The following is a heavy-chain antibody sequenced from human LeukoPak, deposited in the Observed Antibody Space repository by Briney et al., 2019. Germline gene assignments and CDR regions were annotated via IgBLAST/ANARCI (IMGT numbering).Heavy chain of an antibody. Sequence: ASVKVSCKVSGDSLSELSMHWVRQAPGKGLEWMGGFNPEDGGILYEQRFQGRVSMTEDTSTDTAYMELRSLRSEDTAVYFCATTTGMVTYDYWGQGTLVTVSS. V-gene: IGHV1-24*01. CDR2: FNPEDGGI. D-gene: IGHD4-23*01. CDR3: ATTTGMVTYDY. CDR1: GDSLSELS. J-gene: IGHJ4*02.